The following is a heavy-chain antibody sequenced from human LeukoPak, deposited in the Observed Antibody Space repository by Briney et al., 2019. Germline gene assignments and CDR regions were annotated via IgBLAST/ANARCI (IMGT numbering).Heavy chain of an antibody. V-gene: IGHV1-69*05. Sequence: GAPVNPCYKPSQGTFSRYSISWVRQAPGQGLEWLGGIIPMFVTANYAQKFQGRVTITTDESTSQAYMERSRLRSEDKAVYYCARTYISGIYGRELGIWDYYYYMEVWGKGTTVTVSS. CDR1: QGTFSRYS. CDR3: ARTYISGIYGRELGIWDYYYYMEV. D-gene: IGHD7-27*01. CDR2: IIPMFVTA. J-gene: IGHJ6*03.